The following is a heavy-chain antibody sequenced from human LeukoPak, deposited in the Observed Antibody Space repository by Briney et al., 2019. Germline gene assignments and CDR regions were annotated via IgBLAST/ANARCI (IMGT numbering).Heavy chain of an antibody. J-gene: IGHJ5*02. CDR2: IYHSGST. CDR3: ARRNGGNWFDP. D-gene: IGHD3-16*01. Sequence: SETLSLTCAVSGGSISSSNWWSWVRQPPGKGLEWIGEIYHSGSTNYNPSLKSRATISVDKSKNQFSLKLSSVTAADTAVYYCARRNGGNWFDPWGQGTLVTVSS. V-gene: IGHV4-4*02. CDR1: GGSISSSNW.